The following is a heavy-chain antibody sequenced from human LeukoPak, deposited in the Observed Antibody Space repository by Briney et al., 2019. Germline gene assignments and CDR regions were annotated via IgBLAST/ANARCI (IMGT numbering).Heavy chain of an antibody. J-gene: IGHJ5*02. D-gene: IGHD6-19*01. CDR1: GFTFSSYA. Sequence: PGGSLRLSCAASGFTFSSYAMSWVRQAPGKWLDWVSSISSRSSNIYYADSVKGRFTISRDNSKNTLYLQMNSLRAEDTAVYYCARGGAVAGTIDPWGQGTLVTVSS. V-gene: IGHV3-21*01. CDR2: ISSRSSNI. CDR3: ARGGAVAGTIDP.